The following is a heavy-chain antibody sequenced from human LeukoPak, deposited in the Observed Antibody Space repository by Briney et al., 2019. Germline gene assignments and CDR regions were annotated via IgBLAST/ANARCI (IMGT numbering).Heavy chain of an antibody. V-gene: IGHV3-21*01. D-gene: IGHD5-12*01. J-gene: IGHJ4*02. Sequence: GGSLRLSCAASGFTFSSYSMNWVRQAPGKGLEWVSSISSSSSYIYYADSVKGRFTISRDNAKNSLYLQMNSLRAEDTAVYYCARVYRGYDSPAYWGQGTLVTVSS. CDR3: ARVYRGYDSPAY. CDR1: GFTFSSYS. CDR2: ISSSSSYI.